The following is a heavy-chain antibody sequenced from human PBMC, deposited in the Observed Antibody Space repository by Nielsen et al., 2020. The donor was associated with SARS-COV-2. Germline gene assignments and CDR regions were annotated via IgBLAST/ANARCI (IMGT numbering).Heavy chain of an antibody. V-gene: IGHV3-74*01. CDR2: ISPDGDIV. CDR1: GFTFSNSW. Sequence: GESLKISCAASGFTFSNSWMHWVRQAPGKWLVWVSRISPDGDIVNYADSVRGRFTTSRDNAKNTLYLQMNSLRAEDTAVYFCTNWNDGYWGQGTPVTVSS. J-gene: IGHJ4*02. CDR3: TNWNDGY. D-gene: IGHD1-1*01.